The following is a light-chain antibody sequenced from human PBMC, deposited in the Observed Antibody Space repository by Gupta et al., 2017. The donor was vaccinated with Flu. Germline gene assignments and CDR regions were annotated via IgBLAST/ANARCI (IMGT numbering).Light chain of an antibody. CDR2: WAS. CDR3: QQYYSTPWT. V-gene: IGKV4-1*01. Sequence: DLVMTQSPDSLAVSLGERATINCKSSQSVLYSSNNKNYSAWYQQKPGQPPKLLIYWASTRESGVPDRFSGSGSGTDFTLTISSLQAEDVAVYYCQQYYSTPWTFGQGTKVEIK. CDR1: QSVLYSSNNKNY. J-gene: IGKJ1*01.